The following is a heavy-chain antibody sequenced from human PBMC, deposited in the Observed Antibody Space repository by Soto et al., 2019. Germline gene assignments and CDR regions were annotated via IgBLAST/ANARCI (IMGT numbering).Heavy chain of an antibody. CDR3: ARGGYCSSISCYRYGLDV. CDR1: GFTFSSYA. Sequence: GGSLRLSCAASGFTFSSYAMHWVRQAPGKGLEWVAAISYDGSNNYYADSVKGRFTISRDNSKNTLDLQMNSLRAEDTAVLYCARGGYCSSISCYRYGLDVWGQGTTVTVSS. J-gene: IGHJ6*02. CDR2: ISYDGSNN. V-gene: IGHV3-30*04. D-gene: IGHD2-2*03.